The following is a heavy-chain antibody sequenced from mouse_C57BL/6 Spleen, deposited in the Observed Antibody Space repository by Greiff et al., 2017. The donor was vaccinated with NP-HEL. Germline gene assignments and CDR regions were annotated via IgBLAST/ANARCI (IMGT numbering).Heavy chain of an antibody. J-gene: IGHJ2*01. CDR3: ARHEDPLRSRGYFDY. D-gene: IGHD1-1*01. CDR2: FYPGSGSI. Sequence: VQLQQSGAELVKPGASVKLSCKASGYTFTEYTIHWVKQRSGQGLEWIGWFYPGSGSIKYNEKFKDKATLTADKSSSTVYMELSRLTSEDSAVYVGARHEDPLRSRGYFDYWGQGTTLTVSS. CDR1: GYTFTEYT. V-gene: IGHV1-62-2*01.